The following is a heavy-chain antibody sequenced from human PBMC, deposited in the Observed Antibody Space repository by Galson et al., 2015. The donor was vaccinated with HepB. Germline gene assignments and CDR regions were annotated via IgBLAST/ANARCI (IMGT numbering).Heavy chain of an antibody. CDR3: AREEDYYDSSGYSLDV. J-gene: IGHJ6*02. D-gene: IGHD3-22*01. Sequence: SLRLSCAASGFTFSSYGMHWVRQAPGKGLEWVAVIWYDGSNKYYADSVKGRFTISRDNSKNTLYLQMNSLRAEDTAVYYCAREEDYYDSSGYSLDVWGQGTTVTVSS. CDR1: GFTFSSYG. CDR2: IWYDGSNK. V-gene: IGHV3-33*01.